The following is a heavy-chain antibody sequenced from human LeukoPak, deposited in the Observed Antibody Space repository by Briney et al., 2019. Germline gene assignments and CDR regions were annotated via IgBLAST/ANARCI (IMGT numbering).Heavy chain of an antibody. CDR3: AKGGELSSFDY. Sequence: GGSLRLSCAASGFTFDDYTTHWVRQAPGKGLEWVSLISWDGGSTYYADSVKGRFTISRDNSKNSLYLQMNSLRTEDTALYYCAKGGELSSFDYWGQGTLVTVSS. V-gene: IGHV3-43*01. CDR2: ISWDGGST. CDR1: GFTFDDYT. J-gene: IGHJ4*02. D-gene: IGHD3-16*02.